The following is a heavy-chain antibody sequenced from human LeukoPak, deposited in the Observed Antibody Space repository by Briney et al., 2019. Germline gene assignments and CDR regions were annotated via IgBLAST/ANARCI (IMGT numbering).Heavy chain of an antibody. CDR2: ISSSGSYI. D-gene: IGHD2-2*01. CDR1: GFTFSDYY. Sequence: PGGFLRLSCAASGFTFSDYYMSWIRQAPGKGLEWVSYISSSGSYIYYADSVKGRFTISRDNAKNSLYLQMNSLRAEDTAVYYCARDRAGFLREATSYCSSTSWGLPCGYYYMDVWGKGTTVTVSS. CDR3: ARDRAGFLREATSYCSSTSWGLPCGYYYMDV. J-gene: IGHJ6*03. V-gene: IGHV3-11*04.